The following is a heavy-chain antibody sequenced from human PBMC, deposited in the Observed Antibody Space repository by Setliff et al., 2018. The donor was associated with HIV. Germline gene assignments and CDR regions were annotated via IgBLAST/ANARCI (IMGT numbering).Heavy chain of an antibody. D-gene: IGHD1-26*01. CDR1: GFRVTDTY. CDR2: IYSGGST. Sequence: GGSLRLSCEASGFRVTDTYMAWVRQAPGKGLEWVSVIYSGGSTYYADSVKGRFTISRDNSKNTLYLQVNSLRAEDTAVYYCAREGGSYWGQGILVTVSS. J-gene: IGHJ4*02. CDR3: AREGGSY. V-gene: IGHV3-66*02.